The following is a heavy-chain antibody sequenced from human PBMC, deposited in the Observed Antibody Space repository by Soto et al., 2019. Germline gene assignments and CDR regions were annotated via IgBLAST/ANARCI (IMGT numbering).Heavy chain of an antibody. CDR2: LNDSGGT. V-gene: IGHV4-34*02. D-gene: IGHD3-10*01. CDR1: GESFSGSF. CDR3: ATGRGTENY. Sequence: QVQLQQWGAGLLRPSETLSLTCAVYGESFSGSFWSWIRQPPGKGLEWMGELNDSGGTNYNPSLESRVTRSVDASKNHFSLKLSSVTAADTAVYYCATGRGTENYGGQGTLVTVSS. J-gene: IGHJ4*02.